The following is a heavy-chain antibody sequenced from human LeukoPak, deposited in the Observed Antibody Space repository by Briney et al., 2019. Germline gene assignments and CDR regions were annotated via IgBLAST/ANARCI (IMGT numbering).Heavy chain of an antibody. D-gene: IGHD6-13*01. CDR1: GFTFSSYA. J-gene: IGHJ4*02. CDR2: ISGSGGST. V-gene: IGHV3-23*01. CDR3: AKYSSGAGYSSNWYFDY. Sequence: GGSLRLSCAASGFTFSSYAMSWVRQAPGKGLEWVSAISGSGGSTYYADSVKGRFTISRDNSKNTLYLQMNSLRAEDTAVYYCAKYSSGAGYSSNWYFDYWGQGTLVTVSS.